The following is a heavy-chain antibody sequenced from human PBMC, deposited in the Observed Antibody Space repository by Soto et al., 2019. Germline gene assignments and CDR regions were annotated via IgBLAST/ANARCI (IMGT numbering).Heavy chain of an antibody. D-gene: IGHD1-7*01. J-gene: IGHJ6*03. CDR3: ARKTGTTAMWYYMDV. V-gene: IGHV4-59*08. CDR2: IYYSGTT. CDR1: GCSISRYY. Sequence: SETLSLTCTVSGCSISRYYWSWSRQPPGKGLEWIGYIYYSGTTNYNPSLKSRVTISVDTSKNQFSLKLSSVTAADTAVYYCARKTGTTAMWYYMDVWGKGTTVT.